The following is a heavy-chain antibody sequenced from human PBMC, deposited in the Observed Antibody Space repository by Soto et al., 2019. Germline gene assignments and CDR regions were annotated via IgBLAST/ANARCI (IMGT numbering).Heavy chain of an antibody. CDR2: ISYDGSNK. CDR3: AKDRAAGGYSYGFGSFDY. J-gene: IGHJ4*02. D-gene: IGHD5-18*01. CDR1: GFTFSSYG. Sequence: PGGSLRLSCAASGFTFSSYGMHWVRQAPGKGLEWVAVISYDGSNKYYADSVKGRFTISRDNSKNTLYLQMNSLRAEDTAVYYCAKDRAAGGYSYGFGSFDYWGPGTLVTVSS. V-gene: IGHV3-30*18.